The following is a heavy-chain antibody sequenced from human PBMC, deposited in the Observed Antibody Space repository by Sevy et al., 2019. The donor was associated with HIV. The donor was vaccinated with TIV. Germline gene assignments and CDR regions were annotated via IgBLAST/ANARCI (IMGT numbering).Heavy chain of an antibody. J-gene: IGHJ4*02. CDR3: AREGCTRPHDY. D-gene: IGHD2-8*01. CDR2: LSFGCGKI. V-gene: IGHV3-23*01. CDR1: GFNFNIYS. Sequence: GGSLRLSCAVSGFNFNIYSMSWVRQAPGKGLEWVSTLSFGCGKIKYADSVKGRFIISRDDSKNTLYLQMNSLRSDDTAVYFCAREGCTRPHDYWGQGTLVTVSS.